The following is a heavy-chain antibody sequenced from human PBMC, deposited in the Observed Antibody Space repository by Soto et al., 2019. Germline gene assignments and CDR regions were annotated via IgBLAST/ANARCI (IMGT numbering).Heavy chain of an antibody. CDR1: GFTFSSYA. Sequence: QVQLVESGGGVVHPGRSLRLSCAASGFTFSSYAMHWVHQAPGKGLEWGAVISYDGSNKYYADSVKGRFTISRDNSMNTLDLQMNSLRAEDTAVYYCARPLHSSGWYWYYYYGMDVWGQGATVTVSS. V-gene: IGHV3-30-3*01. CDR2: ISYDGSNK. D-gene: IGHD6-19*01. CDR3: ARPLHSSGWYWYYYYGMDV. J-gene: IGHJ6*02.